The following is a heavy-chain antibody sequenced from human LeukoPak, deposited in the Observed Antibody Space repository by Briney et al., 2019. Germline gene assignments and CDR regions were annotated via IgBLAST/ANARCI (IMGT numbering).Heavy chain of an antibody. CDR3: ARDLSGSMDV. Sequence: ASETLSLTCTVSGFSFSSAYYWGWIRQPPGKGLEWIGNVYHSGSTYFNPSLKSRVTISVDTSQNQFSLKLSAVTAADTAVYYCARDLSGSMDVWGKGTTVTVSS. V-gene: IGHV4-38-2*02. D-gene: IGHD6-25*01. J-gene: IGHJ6*03. CDR2: VYHSGST. CDR1: GFSFSSAYY.